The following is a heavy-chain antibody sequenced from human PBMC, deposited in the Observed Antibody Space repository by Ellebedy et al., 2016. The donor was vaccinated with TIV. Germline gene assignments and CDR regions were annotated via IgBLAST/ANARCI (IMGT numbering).Heavy chain of an antibody. Sequence: GESLKISCAASGFTFSSYSMNWVRQAPGKGLEWVAFIRYDGSNKYYADSVKGRFTISRDNSKNTLYLQMNSLRAEDTAAYYCAKDLRNTPAADDYWGQGTLVTVSS. J-gene: IGHJ4*02. V-gene: IGHV3-30*02. CDR2: IRYDGSNK. D-gene: IGHD6-13*01. CDR1: GFTFSSYS. CDR3: AKDLRNTPAADDY.